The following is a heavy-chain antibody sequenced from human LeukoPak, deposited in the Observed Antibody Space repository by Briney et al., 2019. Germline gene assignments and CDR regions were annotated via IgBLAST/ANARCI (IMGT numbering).Heavy chain of an antibody. CDR3: ARDPNYDFWSGYYFDY. V-gene: IGHV3-53*01. Sequence: PGGSLRLSCTASEFTFSRNYMLWVRQAPGKGLEWVSLIFSNGDTHYADSVKGRFTISRDTSKNTVSLQMNSLRAEDTAVYYCARDPNYDFWSGYYFDYWGQGTLVTVSS. CDR2: IFSNGDT. CDR1: EFTFSRNY. J-gene: IGHJ4*02. D-gene: IGHD3-3*01.